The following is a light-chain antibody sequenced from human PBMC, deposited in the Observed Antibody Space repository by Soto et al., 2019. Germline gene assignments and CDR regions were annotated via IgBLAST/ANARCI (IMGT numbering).Light chain of an antibody. CDR3: CSYAGSSYV. CDR2: DVS. V-gene: IGLV2-11*01. Sequence: ALTQPRSVSGSPGQSVTISCTGTSNDVGGYNYVSWYQQHPGKAPKLMIYDVSKRPSGVPDRFSGSKSGNTASLTISGLQAEDEADYYCCSYAGSSYVFGTGTRSPS. CDR1: SNDVGGYNY. J-gene: IGLJ1*01.